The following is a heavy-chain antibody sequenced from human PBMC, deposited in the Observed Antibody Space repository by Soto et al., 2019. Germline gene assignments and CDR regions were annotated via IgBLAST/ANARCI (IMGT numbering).Heavy chain of an antibody. D-gene: IGHD2-2*01. V-gene: IGHV1-69*01. CDR2: IIPISETT. CDR1: GGTFSSYA. CDR3: ARSQGSSTSLEIYYYYYYGMDV. J-gene: IGHJ6*02. Sequence: QVQLVQSGAEVKKPGSLVKVSCKASGGTFSSYAISWVRQAPGQGLEWMGGIIPISETTNYAQMFQGRVTITADESKSTAYMELSSLRSEDTAVYYCARSQGSSTSLEIYYYYYYGMDVWGQGTTVTVSS.